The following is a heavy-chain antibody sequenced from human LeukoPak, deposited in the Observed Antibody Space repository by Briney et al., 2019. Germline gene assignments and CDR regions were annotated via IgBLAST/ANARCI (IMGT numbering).Heavy chain of an antibody. CDR3: ARHINWGFDY. Sequence: GGSLRLSCAASGFTFSNIWMSWVRQAPGKGLEWVANIKPDGSEKYYADSVKGRFTISRDNAKNSLYLQMNSLRAEDTAVYYCARHINWGFDYWGQGTPVTVSS. V-gene: IGHV3-7*01. CDR2: IKPDGSEK. D-gene: IGHD7-27*01. CDR1: GFTFSNIW. J-gene: IGHJ4*02.